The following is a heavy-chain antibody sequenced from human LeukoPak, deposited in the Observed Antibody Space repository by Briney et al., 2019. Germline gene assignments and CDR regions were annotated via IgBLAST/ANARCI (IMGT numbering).Heavy chain of an antibody. J-gene: IGHJ6*03. Sequence: AGGSLRLSCAASGFTFSSYWMSWVRQAPGKGLEWVANIKQDGSEKYYVDSVKGRFTISRDNAKNSLYLQMNSLRAEDTAVYYCARGDLGATRYYYYYYYMDVWGKGTTVTVSS. CDR1: GFTFSSYW. CDR3: ARGDLGATRYYYYYYYMDV. D-gene: IGHD1-26*01. V-gene: IGHV3-7*01. CDR2: IKQDGSEK.